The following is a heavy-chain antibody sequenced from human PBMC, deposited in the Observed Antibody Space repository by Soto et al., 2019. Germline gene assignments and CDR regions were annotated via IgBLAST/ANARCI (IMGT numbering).Heavy chain of an antibody. Sequence: GESLKISCKGSGYSFSTYWINWVRQMPGKGLEWMGRIDPSDSYTNYSPSFQGHVTISADKSISTVYLQWSSLKASDTAMYFCARAHSAWNYRLNIWGQGTMVTVSS. CDR1: GYSFSTYW. J-gene: IGHJ3*02. CDR2: IDPSDSYT. D-gene: IGHD1-7*01. V-gene: IGHV5-10-1*01. CDR3: ARAHSAWNYRLNI.